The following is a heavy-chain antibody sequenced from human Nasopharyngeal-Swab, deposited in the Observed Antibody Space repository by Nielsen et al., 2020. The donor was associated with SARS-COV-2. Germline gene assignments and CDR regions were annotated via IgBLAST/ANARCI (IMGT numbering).Heavy chain of an antibody. V-gene: IGHV3-21*01. Sequence: GGSLRLSCAASGFTFSSYSMNWVRQAPGKGLEWVSSISSSSSYIYYADSVKSRFTISRDNAKNSLYLQMNSLRAEDTAVYYCARDKGIQYCSSTSCYESMIDYYGMDVWGQGTTVTVSS. CDR2: ISSSSSYI. J-gene: IGHJ6*02. D-gene: IGHD2-2*01. CDR1: GFTFSSYS. CDR3: ARDKGIQYCSSTSCYESMIDYYGMDV.